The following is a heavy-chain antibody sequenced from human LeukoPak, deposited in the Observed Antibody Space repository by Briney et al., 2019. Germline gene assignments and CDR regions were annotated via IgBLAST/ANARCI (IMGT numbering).Heavy chain of an antibody. V-gene: IGHV4-34*01. CDR2: INHSGST. J-gene: IGHJ6*03. D-gene: IGHD3-10*01. CDR3: ARRSIITMVRGVIGPHYYYYYMDV. CDR1: GGSFSGYY. Sequence: SETLSLTCAVYGGSFSGYYWSWIRQPPGKGLEWIGEINHSGSTNYNPSLKSRVTISVDTSKNQFSLKLSSVTAADTAVYYCARRSIITMVRGVIGPHYYYYYMDVWGKGTTVTISS.